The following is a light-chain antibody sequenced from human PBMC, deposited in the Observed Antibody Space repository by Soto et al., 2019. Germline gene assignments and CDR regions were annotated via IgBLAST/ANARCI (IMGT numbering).Light chain of an antibody. Sequence: IVLTQSPATLSVSPGDRATLSCTASQSVNSDLAWYQQKPGQSPRLLIYGASTRATGVPARFSGSGSGTEFTLTITSLQSEDFAIYYCQQYNNWPPYTFGQGTKLEIK. J-gene: IGKJ2*01. CDR1: QSVNSD. CDR3: QQYNNWPPYT. V-gene: IGKV3-15*01. CDR2: GAS.